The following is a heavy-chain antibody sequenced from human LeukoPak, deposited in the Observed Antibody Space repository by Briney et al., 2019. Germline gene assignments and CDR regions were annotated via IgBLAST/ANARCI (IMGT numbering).Heavy chain of an antibody. CDR1: GFSLSTSGVG. V-gene: IGHV2-5*02. D-gene: IGHD4-17*01. CDR2: IYWDDDK. J-gene: IGHJ4*02. Sequence: SGPTLVKPTQTLTLTCTFSGFSLSTSGVGVGWIRQPPGKALEWLALIYWDDDKRYSPSLKSRLTITKDTSKNQVVITMTNMDLVDTATYYCAHRRSGERYFHYWGQGTLVTVSS. CDR3: AHRRSGERYFHY.